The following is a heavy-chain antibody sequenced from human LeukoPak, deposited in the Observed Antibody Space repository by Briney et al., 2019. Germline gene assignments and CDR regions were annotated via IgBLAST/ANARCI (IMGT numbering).Heavy chain of an antibody. D-gene: IGHD3-22*01. Sequence: PSETLSLTCTVSGGSISSYYWSWIRQPPGKGLEWIGYIYYSGSTNYNPSLKSRVTISVDTSKNQFSLKLSSVTAADTAVYYCARGYYYDSSGYYYPWAPYYFDYWGQGTLVTVSS. J-gene: IGHJ4*02. CDR2: IYYSGST. V-gene: IGHV4-59*01. CDR1: GGSISSYY. CDR3: ARGYYYDSSGYYYPWAPYYFDY.